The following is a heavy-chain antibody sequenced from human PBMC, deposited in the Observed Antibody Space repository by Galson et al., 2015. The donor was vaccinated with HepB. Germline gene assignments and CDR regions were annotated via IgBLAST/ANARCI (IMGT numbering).Heavy chain of an antibody. CDR2: IIPIFGTA. Sequence: SVKVSCKASGGTFSSYAISWVRQAPGQGLEWMGGIIPIFGTANYAQKFQGRVTITADKSTSTAYMELSSLRSEDTAVYYCARGKTIVATIQAYYGMDVWGQGTTVTVSS. CDR1: GGTFSSYA. V-gene: IGHV1-69*06. J-gene: IGHJ6*02. CDR3: ARGKTIVATIQAYYGMDV. D-gene: IGHD5-12*01.